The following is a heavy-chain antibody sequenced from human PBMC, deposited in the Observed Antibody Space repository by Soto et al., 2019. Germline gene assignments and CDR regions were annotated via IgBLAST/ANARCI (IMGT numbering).Heavy chain of an antibody. V-gene: IGHV4-4*02. CDR2: IYHSVAT. CDR3: ARHIAVPTTRGFDY. D-gene: IGHD2-15*01. Sequence: QVQLQESGPGLVKPSGTLSLTCAVSGASISSTNWLSWVRQAPGEGPEWIGEIYHSVATNYNPSLKSRVIISMDTSKNQLSLRLDSVTAADTAVYFCARHIAVPTTRGFDYWGQGTLVTVSS. J-gene: IGHJ4*02. CDR1: GASISSTNW.